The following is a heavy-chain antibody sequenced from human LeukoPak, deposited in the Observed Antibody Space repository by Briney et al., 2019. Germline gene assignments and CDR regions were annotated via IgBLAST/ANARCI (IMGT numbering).Heavy chain of an antibody. V-gene: IGHV3-74*01. CDR3: AREFGSSRYFDY. Sequence: PGGSLRLSCAASGFTFTSYWMHWVRQAPGKGLVWVSRINSDGGFTNCADSVKGRFTISRDNAKNTVYLQMNSLRADDTAVYYCAREFGSSRYFDYWGQGTPVTVSS. D-gene: IGHD2-15*01. CDR2: INSDGGFT. J-gene: IGHJ4*02. CDR1: GFTFTSYW.